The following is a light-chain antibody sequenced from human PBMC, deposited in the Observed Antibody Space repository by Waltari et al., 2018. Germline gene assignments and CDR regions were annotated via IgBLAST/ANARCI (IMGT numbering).Light chain of an antibody. CDR3: AAWDDSLNGRYV. Sequence: SVLTQPPSASGTPGQRVSISCSGSSSNIGSNTVNWYQQLPGTAPKLLIYSNNQRPSGVPDRVSGSKSGTSASLAISGLQSEDEADYYCAAWDDSLNGRYVFGTGTKVTVL. V-gene: IGLV1-44*01. CDR2: SNN. CDR1: SSNIGSNT. J-gene: IGLJ1*01.